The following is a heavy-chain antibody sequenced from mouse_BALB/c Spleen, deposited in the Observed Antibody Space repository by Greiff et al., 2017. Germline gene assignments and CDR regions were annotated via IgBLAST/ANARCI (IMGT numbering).Heavy chain of an antibody. V-gene: IGHV5-6-3*01. J-gene: IGHJ2*01. CDR2: INSNGGST. Sequence: EVQRVESGGGLVQPGGSLKLSCAASGFTFSSYGMSWVRQTPDKRLELVATINSNGGSTYYPDSVKGRFTISRGNAKNTLYLQMSSLKSEDTAMYCCARGPTKYGSGGNYFAYWGQGTTLTVSS. CDR3: ARGPTKYGSGGNYFAY. D-gene: IGHD1-1*01. CDR1: GFTFSSYG.